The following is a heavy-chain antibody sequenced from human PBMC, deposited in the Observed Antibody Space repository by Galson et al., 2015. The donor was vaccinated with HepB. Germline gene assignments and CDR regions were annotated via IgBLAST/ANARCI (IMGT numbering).Heavy chain of an antibody. D-gene: IGHD1/OR15-1a*01. J-gene: IGHJ4*02. CDR1: GYSLTELS. Sequence: SVKVSCKVAGYSLTELSMHWVRQAPGKGLEWMGGFDPEDGETIYAQKLQGRITLTEDTSTDTAYMELSSLRSEDTAVYYCATDLGWEQRFWGQGTLVTVSS. CDR3: ATDLGWEQRF. V-gene: IGHV1-24*01. CDR2: FDPEDGET.